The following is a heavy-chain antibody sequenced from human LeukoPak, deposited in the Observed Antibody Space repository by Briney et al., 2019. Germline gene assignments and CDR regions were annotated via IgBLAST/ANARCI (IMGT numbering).Heavy chain of an antibody. CDR1: GGTFSSYA. Sequence: SVKVSCKASGGTFSSYAISWVRQAPGQGLEWMGGIIPIFGTANYAQKFQGRVTITADESTSTAYMELSSLRSEDTAVYYCARGSTDFWSGYYPATYYMDVWGKGTTVTVSS. CDR3: ARGSTDFWSGYYPATYYMDV. CDR2: IIPIFGTA. V-gene: IGHV1-69*01. J-gene: IGHJ6*03. D-gene: IGHD3-3*01.